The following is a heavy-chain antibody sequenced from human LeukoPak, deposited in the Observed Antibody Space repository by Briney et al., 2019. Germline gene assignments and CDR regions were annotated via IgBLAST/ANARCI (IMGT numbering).Heavy chain of an antibody. Sequence: SETLSLTCTVSGGSISRYYWTWIRQPPGKGLEWIGYVDHTGSTNFNPSLNGRVSISRDTSKNLFSLRLRSVTAADTAVYFCARGRVSSSTWYSTYYYHFYMDVWGKGTTVTVSS. CDR1: GGSISRYY. J-gene: IGHJ6*03. V-gene: IGHV4-59*01. D-gene: IGHD4-11*01. CDR3: ARGRVSSSTWYSTYYYHFYMDV. CDR2: VDHTGST.